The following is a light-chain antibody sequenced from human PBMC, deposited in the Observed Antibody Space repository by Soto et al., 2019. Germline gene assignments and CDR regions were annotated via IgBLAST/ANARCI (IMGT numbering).Light chain of an antibody. V-gene: IGKV3-20*01. J-gene: IGKJ3*01. Sequence: EIVLTQSPGTLSLSPGERATLSCRASQGVSSNSLAWYQQQPGQAPRLLIYGTSSRATGVPDRFSGSGSGTDFTLTISRLEPEDFAVYSCQHYGTSPVTFGPGTKVDIK. CDR3: QHYGTSPVT. CDR2: GTS. CDR1: QGVSSNS.